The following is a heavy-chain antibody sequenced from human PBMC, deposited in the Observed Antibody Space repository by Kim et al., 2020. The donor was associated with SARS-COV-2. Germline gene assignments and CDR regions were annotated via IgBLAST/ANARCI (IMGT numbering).Heavy chain of an antibody. CDR1: GGTFSSYA. CDR2: IIPIFGTA. CDR3: ASVDGNYYGSGSYYNVPAPKYYYYYYGMDV. J-gene: IGHJ6*02. V-gene: IGHV1-69*13. Sequence: SVKVSCKASGGTFSSYAISWVRQAPGQGLEWMGGIIPIFGTANYAQKFQGRVTITADESTSTAYMELSSLRSEDTAVYYCASVDGNYYGSGSYYNVPAPKYYYYYYGMDVWGQGTTVTVSS. D-gene: IGHD3-10*01.